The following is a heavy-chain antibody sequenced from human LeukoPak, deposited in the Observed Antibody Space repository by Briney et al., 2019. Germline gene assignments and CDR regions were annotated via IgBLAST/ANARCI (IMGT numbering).Heavy chain of an antibody. Sequence: PSETLSLTCTVSGGSISSYSWSWMRQPPGKGLEWIGHIYYSGSTNYNPSLKSRVTISVNTSKNPFYPKLSSMTAEDTAVYYCARHEISWSGAEWSDPWGEGALVTVSS. V-gene: IGHV4-59*08. CDR3: ARHEISWSGAEWSDP. CDR2: IYYSGST. CDR1: GGSISSYS. D-gene: IGHD1-14*01. J-gene: IGHJ5*02.